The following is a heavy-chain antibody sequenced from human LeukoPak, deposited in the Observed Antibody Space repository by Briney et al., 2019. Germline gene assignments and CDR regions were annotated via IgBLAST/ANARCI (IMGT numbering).Heavy chain of an antibody. CDR2: NPSGDST. Sequence: GGSLRLSCAASGFTCTTYSMTWVRQGPGKGLEWVSSNPSGDSTFYADSVKGRFTISRDNSKNTLYLQMGSLRTEDTAIYYCAKDVVPDSGWDLDYWGQGTLVTVSS. CDR3: AKDVVPDSGWDLDY. CDR1: GFTCTTYS. V-gene: IGHV3-23*01. J-gene: IGHJ4*02. D-gene: IGHD6-19*01.